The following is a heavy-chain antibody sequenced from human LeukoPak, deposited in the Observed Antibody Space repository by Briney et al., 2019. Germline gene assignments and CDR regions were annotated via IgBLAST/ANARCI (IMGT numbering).Heavy chain of an antibody. J-gene: IGHJ6*03. CDR3: ARVGYYGSGSYYASSYYYYMDV. CDR1: GFTFSSYE. CDR2: ISSSGSTI. V-gene: IGHV3-48*03. Sequence: PGGSLRLSCAASGFTFSSYEMNWVRQAPGKGLEWVSYISSSGSTIYYADSVKGRFTISRDNAKNSLYLQMNSLRAEDTAVYYCARVGYYGSGSYYASSYYYYMDVWGKGTTVTISS. D-gene: IGHD3-10*01.